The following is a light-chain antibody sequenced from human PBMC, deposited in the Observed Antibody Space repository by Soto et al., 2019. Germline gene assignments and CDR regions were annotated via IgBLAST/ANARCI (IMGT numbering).Light chain of an antibody. CDR1: QSVYSN. CDR2: GAS. V-gene: IGKV3-15*01. CDR3: QQYSKWPLT. Sequence: EIVMTQSPATLSVSPGDRATLSCRASQSVYSNLAWYQQKPGQAPRLLIYGASTRATGIPARFSGSGSGTEFTLTISSLQSEDFALYYCQQYSKWPLTFGGGTKVEIK. J-gene: IGKJ4*01.